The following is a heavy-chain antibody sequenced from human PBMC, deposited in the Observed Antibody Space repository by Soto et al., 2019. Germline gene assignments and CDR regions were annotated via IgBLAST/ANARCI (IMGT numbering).Heavy chain of an antibody. Sequence: SGGSLRLSCAASGFTFSSYAMHWVRQAPGKGLEWVAVISYDGSNKYYADSVKGRFTISRDNSKNTLYLQMNSLRAEDTAVYYCARDTHPHEYQLLNYWGQGTLVTVSS. V-gene: IGHV3-30-3*01. J-gene: IGHJ4*02. CDR2: ISYDGSNK. CDR1: GFTFSSYA. CDR3: ARDTHPHEYQLLNY. D-gene: IGHD2-2*01.